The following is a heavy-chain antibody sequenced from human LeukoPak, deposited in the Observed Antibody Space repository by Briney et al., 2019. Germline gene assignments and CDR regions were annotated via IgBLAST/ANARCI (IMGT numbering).Heavy chain of an antibody. J-gene: IGHJ6*04. Sequence: PGGSLRLSCAASGFTFDDYAMHWVRQAPGKGLEWVSLISGDGDSTYYADSVKGRFTISRDNSKNSLYLQMNSLRTEDTAVYYCAGTDVWGKGTTVTVSS. CDR2: ISGDGDST. D-gene: IGHD1-1*01. CDR1: GFTFDDYA. V-gene: IGHV3-43*02. CDR3: AGTDV.